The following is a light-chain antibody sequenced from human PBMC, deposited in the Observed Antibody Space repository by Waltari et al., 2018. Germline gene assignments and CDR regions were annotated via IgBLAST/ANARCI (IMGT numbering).Light chain of an antibody. CDR2: KAS. J-gene: IGKJ1*01. Sequence: DIQMTQSPSTLSASVGDRVTITFRASQSISNLLAWSQQKPGKAPKYLISKASNLESGVPSRFSGSGSGTEFTLTISSLQPDDLASYYCQQYNGRFGQGTKVEMK. V-gene: IGKV1-5*03. CDR1: QSISNL. CDR3: QQYNGR.